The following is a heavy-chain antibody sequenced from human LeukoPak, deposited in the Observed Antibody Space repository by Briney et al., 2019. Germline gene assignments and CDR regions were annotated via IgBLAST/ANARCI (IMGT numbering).Heavy chain of an antibody. V-gene: IGHV1-18*01. J-gene: IGHJ4*02. Sequence: ASVKVSCKASGYTFTSYGISWVRQAPGQGLEWMGWIGAYNGNTNYAQKLQGRVTMTTDTSTSTAYMELRSLRSDDTAVYYCARDHRPRTAVSCSGGSCNFDYWGQGTLVTVSS. CDR2: IGAYNGNT. D-gene: IGHD2-15*01. CDR3: ARDHRPRTAVSCSGGSCNFDY. CDR1: GYTFTSYG.